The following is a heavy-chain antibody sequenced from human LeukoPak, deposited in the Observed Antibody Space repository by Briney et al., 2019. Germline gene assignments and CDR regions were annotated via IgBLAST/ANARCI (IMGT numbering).Heavy chain of an antibody. CDR1: AFTFSNYW. Sequence: RAGGSLRLSCAASAFTFSNYWMSWVRQAPGKGLEWVANINQDGSEKYYVDSVKGRLTVSRDNAKNSLYLQMNSLRAEDTAVYYCARGGYCDSPSCYLVAFDIWGQGTMVTVSS. V-gene: IGHV3-7*01. J-gene: IGHJ3*02. CDR3: ARGGYCDSPSCYLVAFDI. D-gene: IGHD2-2*01. CDR2: INQDGSEK.